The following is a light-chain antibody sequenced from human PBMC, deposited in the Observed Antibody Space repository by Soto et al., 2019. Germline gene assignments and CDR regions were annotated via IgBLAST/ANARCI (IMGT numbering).Light chain of an antibody. J-gene: IGKJ1*01. CDR3: QQYGNLPWT. Sequence: EIVLTQSPGTLSLSPGEGATLSCRASQSVSRSYLAWYQQKPGQAPRLLIYAASSRATGIPDRFSGSGSGTDCILTISRLEPEDFAVYYCQQYGNLPWTFGQGTKVEIK. V-gene: IGKV3-20*01. CDR2: AAS. CDR1: QSVSRSY.